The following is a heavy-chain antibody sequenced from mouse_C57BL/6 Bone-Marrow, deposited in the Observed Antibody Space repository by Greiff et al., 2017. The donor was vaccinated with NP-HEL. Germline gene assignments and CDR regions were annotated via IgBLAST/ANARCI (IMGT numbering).Heavy chain of an antibody. Sequence: QVQLKQSGAELVRPGASVTLSCKASGYTFTDYEMHWVKQTPVHGLEWIGAIDPETGGTAYNQKFKGKAILTADKSSSTAYMELRSLTSEDSAVYYCTRSYYGSESWYFDVWGTGTTVTVSS. V-gene: IGHV1-15*01. J-gene: IGHJ1*03. CDR2: IDPETGGT. D-gene: IGHD1-1*01. CDR1: GYTFTDYE. CDR3: TRSYYGSESWYFDV.